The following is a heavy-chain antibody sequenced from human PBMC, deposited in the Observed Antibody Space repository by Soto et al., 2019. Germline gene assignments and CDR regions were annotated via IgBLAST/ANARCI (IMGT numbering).Heavy chain of an antibody. CDR2: ISSSSSYI. V-gene: IGHV3-21*01. J-gene: IGHJ4*02. D-gene: IGHD2-2*01. CDR1: GFTFSSYS. Sequence: GGSLRLSCAASGFTFSSYSMNWVRQAPGKGLEWVSSISSSSSYIYYADSVKGRFTISRDNAKNSLYLQMNSLRAEDTAVYYCARRLEILVPADPFDYWGQGPLVTVSS. CDR3: ARRLEILVPADPFDY.